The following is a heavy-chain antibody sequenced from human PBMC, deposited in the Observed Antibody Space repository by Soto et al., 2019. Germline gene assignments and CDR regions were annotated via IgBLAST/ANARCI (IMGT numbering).Heavy chain of an antibody. D-gene: IGHD1-1*01. CDR3: ATWHEREHAFDV. J-gene: IGHJ3*01. V-gene: IGHV3-53*01. CDR1: GLTISGKK. CDR2: LYDVDGS. Sequence: DVQLVESGGGLIQPGESLRLSCAAFGLTISGKKNVAWVRQAPGGGLEWVSALYDVDGSFYADSVTGRFTTSSDSSKTTVYLQMNDLIPDDTAVYYCATWHEREHAFDVWGQGTTVTISS.